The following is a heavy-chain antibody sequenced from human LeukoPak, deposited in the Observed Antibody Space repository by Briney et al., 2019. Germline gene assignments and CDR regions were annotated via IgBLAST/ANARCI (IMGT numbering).Heavy chain of an antibody. J-gene: IGHJ4*02. CDR3: ARGEDGDLFDY. D-gene: IGHD4-17*01. Sequence: SSETLSLTCTVSGGSISSYYWSWIRQPPGRGLEWIGYIYYSGSTNYNPSLKSRVTISVDTSKNQFSLKLSSVTAADTAVYYCARGEDGDLFDYWGQGTLVTVSP. V-gene: IGHV4-59*01. CDR1: GGSISSYY. CDR2: IYYSGST.